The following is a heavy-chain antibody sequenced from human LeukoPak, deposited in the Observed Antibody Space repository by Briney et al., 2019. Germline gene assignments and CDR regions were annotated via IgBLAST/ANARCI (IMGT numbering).Heavy chain of an antibody. CDR3: AKEGSIAAAGLFDY. Sequence: PGGSLRLSCAASGFTFSSYSMDWVRQAPGKGLEWVSSISSSSSYIYYADSVNGRFTISRDNAKNSLYLQMNRLRAEDTAVYYCAKEGSIAAAGLFDYWGQGTLVTVSS. V-gene: IGHV3-21*04. CDR1: GFTFSSYS. CDR2: ISSSSSYI. D-gene: IGHD6-13*01. J-gene: IGHJ4*02.